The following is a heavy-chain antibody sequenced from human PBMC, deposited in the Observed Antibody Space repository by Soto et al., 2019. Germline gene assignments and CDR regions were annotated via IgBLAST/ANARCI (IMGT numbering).Heavy chain of an antibody. CDR1: GYTFTNSG. J-gene: IGHJ4*02. CDR3: AREGKARLFDC. V-gene: IGHV1-18*01. CDR2: ISGYNGDT. Sequence: ASVKVSCKASGYTFTNSGITWVRQAPGQGLEWMGWISGYNGDTNYAQKFQGRVTMTTDTSTSTAYMELRSLRSDDTAVYYCAREGKARLFDCWGQGTLVTVSS. D-gene: IGHD6-6*01.